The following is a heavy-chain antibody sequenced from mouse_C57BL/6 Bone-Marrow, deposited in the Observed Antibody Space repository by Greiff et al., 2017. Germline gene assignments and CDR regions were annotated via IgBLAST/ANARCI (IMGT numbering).Heavy chain of an antibody. D-gene: IGHD2-4*01. CDR2: IRNKANGYTT. Sequence: EVNVVESGGGLVQPGGSLSLSCAASGFTFTDYYMSWVRQPPGKALEWLGFIRNKANGYTTEYSASVKGRFTISRDNSQSILYLQMNALRAEDSATYYCARGRRYDYGDVWGTGTTVTVSS. CDR3: ARGRRYDYGDV. J-gene: IGHJ1*03. CDR1: GFTFTDYY. V-gene: IGHV7-3*01.